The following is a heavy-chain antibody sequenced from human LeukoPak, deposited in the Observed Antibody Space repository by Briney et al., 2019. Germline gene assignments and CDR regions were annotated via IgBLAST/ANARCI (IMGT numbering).Heavy chain of an antibody. CDR1: GFTFSDYY. CDR2: ISSSSGTI. CDR3: ARDLDSSGWNLDFGY. V-gene: IGHV3-11*01. Sequence: GGSLRLSCAASGFTFSDYYMSWIRRAPGKGLEWLSYISSSSGTIHYADSVKGRFTISRDNAKNSLYLQMNSLRAEDTAVYYCARDLDSSGWNLDFGYWGQGTLVTVSS. J-gene: IGHJ4*02. D-gene: IGHD6-19*01.